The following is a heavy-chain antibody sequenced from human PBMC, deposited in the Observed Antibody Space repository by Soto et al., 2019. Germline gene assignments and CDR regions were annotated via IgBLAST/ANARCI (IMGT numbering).Heavy chain of an antibody. CDR3: ARKWWSGSLMGGSL. D-gene: IGHD3-3*01. CDR2: VNHGGST. Sequence: QVQLQQWGAGLLKPSETLSLTCPVNGGSFSDYYWTWIRQPPGKGLEWIGEVNHGGSTHYNPSLTSRLYLSVDASQKQSPLNLTLVTAAGTAVYFCARKWWSGSLMGGSLGGEGTLVTVSS. J-gene: IGHJ4*02. V-gene: IGHV4-34*01. CDR1: GGSFSDYY.